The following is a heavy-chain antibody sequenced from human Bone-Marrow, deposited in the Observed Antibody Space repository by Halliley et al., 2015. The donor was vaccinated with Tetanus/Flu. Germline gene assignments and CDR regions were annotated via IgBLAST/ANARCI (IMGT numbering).Heavy chain of an antibody. CDR2: IYHSGST. J-gene: IGHJ4*02. CDR1: GGSITSGNYY. CDR3: ARGFEDANSAGYYFDS. Sequence: LRLSCTVSGGSITSGNYYWSWVRQHPGKGLEWIGYIYHSGSTYYTPSLQSLVSISVYTSKNQFSLKLKSVTASDTAVYYCARGFEDANSAGYYFDSWGQGILVTVSS. V-gene: IGHV4-31*01. D-gene: IGHD2-15*01.